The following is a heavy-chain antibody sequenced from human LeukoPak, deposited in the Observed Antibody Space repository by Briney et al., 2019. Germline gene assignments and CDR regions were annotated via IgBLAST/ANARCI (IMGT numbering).Heavy chain of an antibody. Sequence: SETLSLTCTVSGGSISSGSYYWSWIRQPAGKGLEWIGRIYTSGSTNYNPSLKSRVTISVDTSKNQFSLKLSSVTAADTAVYYCARGYYYDSSGLDYWGQGTLVTVSS. V-gene: IGHV4-61*02. D-gene: IGHD3-22*01. CDR3: ARGYYYDSSGLDY. CDR2: IYTSGST. CDR1: GGSISSGSYY. J-gene: IGHJ4*02.